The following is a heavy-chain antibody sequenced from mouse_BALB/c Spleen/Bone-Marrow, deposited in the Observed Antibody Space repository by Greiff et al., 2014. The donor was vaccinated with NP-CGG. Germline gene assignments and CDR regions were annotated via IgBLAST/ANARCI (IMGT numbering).Heavy chain of an antibody. Sequence: QVQLQQSGAELVKPGASVKMSCKASDYTFTSYWMHWVEQRPGQGLEWIGVIDPSDSYTSYNQKFKGKATLTVDTSSSTAYMQLSSLTSEDSAVYYCTRGDYDWYFDVWGAGTTVTVSS. J-gene: IGHJ1*01. V-gene: IGHV1S127*01. CDR1: DYTFTSYW. D-gene: IGHD2-4*01. CDR2: IDPSDSYT. CDR3: TRGDYDWYFDV.